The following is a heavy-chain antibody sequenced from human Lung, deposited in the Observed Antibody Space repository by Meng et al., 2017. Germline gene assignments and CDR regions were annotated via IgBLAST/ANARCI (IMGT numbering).Heavy chain of an antibody. CDR2: TSTYNSNR. D-gene: IGHD2-2*01. Sequence: QHHLVQPRPEVRKPGASAKVSCQASGYSFTNYGINWVRQAPGKGLEWMGWTSTYNSNRNYAQSLQGRVTMTTDTSTTTAYMELRSLTFDDTAVYYCARGRHCSSTTCYLSDSWGQGTLVTVSS. J-gene: IGHJ4*02. CDR3: ARGRHCSSTTCYLSDS. CDR1: GYSFTNYG. V-gene: IGHV1-18*01.